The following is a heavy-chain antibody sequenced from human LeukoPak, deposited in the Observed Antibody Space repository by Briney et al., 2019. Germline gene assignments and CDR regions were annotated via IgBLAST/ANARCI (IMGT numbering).Heavy chain of an antibody. CDR1: GFTFSGFW. CDR3: ARGGGLDV. CDR2: INHNGNVN. D-gene: IGHD3-16*01. V-gene: IGHV3-7*03. Sequence: GGSLRLSCAVSGFTFSGFWMSWARQAPGKGLEWVASINHNGNVNYYVDSVKGRFTISRDNAKNSLYLQMSNLRAEDTAVYFCARGGGLDVWGQGATVTVSS. J-gene: IGHJ6*02.